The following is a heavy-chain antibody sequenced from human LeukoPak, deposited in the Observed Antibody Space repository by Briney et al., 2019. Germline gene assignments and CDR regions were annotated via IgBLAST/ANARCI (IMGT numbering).Heavy chain of an antibody. V-gene: IGHV4-59*01. CDR3: ARGSSDWSPDY. CDR1: GGSISSYY. D-gene: IGHD6-19*01. CDR2: IYYSGST. Sequence: PSETLSLTCTVSGGSISSYYWSWIRQPPGKGLEWIGYIYYSGSTNYNPSLKSRVTMSVDTSKNQFSLKLTSVTAADTAVYYCARGSSDWSPDYWGQGTLVTVSS. J-gene: IGHJ4*02.